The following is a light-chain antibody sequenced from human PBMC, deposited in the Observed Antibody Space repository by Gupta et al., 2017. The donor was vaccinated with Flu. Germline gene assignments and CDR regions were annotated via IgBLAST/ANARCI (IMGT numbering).Light chain of an antibody. V-gene: IGKV2-30*02. Sequence: DVVMTQSPLSLPVTLGQPASISCRSSQSLVHSNGNTYLTWFQQRPGQSPRRLIYRVSNRDSGVPDRFSGSWSGTDFTLKISRVEAEDVGVYYCLQGTHWPTFGQGTKVEIK. CDR2: RVS. CDR3: LQGTHWPT. J-gene: IGKJ1*01. CDR1: QSLVHSNGNTY.